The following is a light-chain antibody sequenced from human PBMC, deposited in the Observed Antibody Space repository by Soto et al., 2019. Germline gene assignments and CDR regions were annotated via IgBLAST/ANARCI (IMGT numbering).Light chain of an antibody. CDR1: SSDVGGSNY. V-gene: IGLV2-8*01. J-gene: IGLJ3*02. CDR3: HSYAGNNNWV. Sequence: QSALTQPPSASGSSGQSVTISCTGSSSDVGGSNYVSWYQQYPGRAPKLIIYEVNKRPSGVPDRFSGSKSGKTASLTVSGLQPEDEADYYCHSYAGNNNWVLGGGTKVTVL. CDR2: EVN.